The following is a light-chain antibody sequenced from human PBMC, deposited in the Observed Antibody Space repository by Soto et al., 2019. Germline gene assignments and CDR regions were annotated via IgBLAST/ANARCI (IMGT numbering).Light chain of an antibody. Sequence: EIVLTRSPATLSLSPGDSATLSCTASQDIRIFLAWYQQKTGQAPRLLIYNASQRATGIPARFTGSGSGTDFTLTIRSLGPEDFAVYYCQRRYNWPPRTFGGGTKVDIK. CDR2: NAS. J-gene: IGKJ4*01. CDR1: QDIRIF. CDR3: QRRYNWPPRT. V-gene: IGKV3-11*01.